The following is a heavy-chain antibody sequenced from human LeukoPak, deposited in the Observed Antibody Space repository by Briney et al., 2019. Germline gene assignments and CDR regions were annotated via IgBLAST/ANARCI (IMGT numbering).Heavy chain of an antibody. D-gene: IGHD3-22*01. J-gene: IGHJ2*01. CDR3: ARPYDSSGYTPRHWYFDL. V-gene: IGHV2-5*01. CDR1: GFPLSTSGVA. Sequence: SGPTLVNPTQTLTLTCTFSGFPLSTSGVAVGWIRQPPGKALEWLALIYWSDDKRYNPSLKRRVNITKDTSKNQVVLTMTNMDPVDTATYYCARPYDSSGYTPRHWYFDLWGRGTLVTVSS. CDR2: IYWSDDK.